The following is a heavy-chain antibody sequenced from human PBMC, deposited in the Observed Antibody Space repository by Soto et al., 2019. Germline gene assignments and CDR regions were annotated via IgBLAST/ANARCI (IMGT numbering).Heavy chain of an antibody. CDR1: GYTFTSYG. J-gene: IGHJ5*02. D-gene: IGHD2-2*01. CDR3: ARHPGPYQLLGGAVAVSNWFDP. CDR2: ISAYNGNT. Sequence: EASVKVSCKASGYTFTSYGVSWVRQAPGQGLEWMGWISAYNGNTNYAQKLQGRVTMTTDTSTSTAYMELRSLRSDDTAVYYCARHPGPYQLLGGAVAVSNWFDPWGQGTLVTVSS. V-gene: IGHV1-18*01.